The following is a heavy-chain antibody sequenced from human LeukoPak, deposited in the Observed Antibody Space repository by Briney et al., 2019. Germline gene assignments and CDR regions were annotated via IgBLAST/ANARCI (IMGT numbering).Heavy chain of an antibody. CDR2: IYYRGNT. Sequence: SETLPLTCTVSGGSSSSSTYYWGWIRQPPGKGLEWIGTIYYRGNTYYNPSLKSRITISVDTSKNQFSLNLNSVTAADTAVYYCARPPVAAPTSYFDYWGQGILVTVSS. J-gene: IGHJ4*02. V-gene: IGHV4-39*01. CDR1: GGSSSSSTYY. D-gene: IGHD6-25*01. CDR3: ARPPVAAPTSYFDY.